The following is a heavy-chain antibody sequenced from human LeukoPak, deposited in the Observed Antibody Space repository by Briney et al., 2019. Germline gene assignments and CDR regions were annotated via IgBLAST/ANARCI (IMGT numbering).Heavy chain of an antibody. CDR3: ASAYTYVRLGDH. V-gene: IGHV3-74*01. D-gene: IGHD3-16*01. CDR2: TNLHGTAV. CDR1: GLSFSNYW. J-gene: IGHJ4*02. Sequence: PGGSLRLSCAVSGLSFSNYWMHWVRQAPGKGLVWVARTNLHGTAVDYAGSVKGRFTISRDNAKNTLFLQMNSLRAEDTAVYYCASAYTYVRLGDHWGQGTLVTVPS.